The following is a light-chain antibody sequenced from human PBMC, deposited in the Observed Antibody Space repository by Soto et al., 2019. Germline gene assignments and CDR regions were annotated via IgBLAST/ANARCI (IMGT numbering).Light chain of an antibody. V-gene: IGKV3-15*01. CDR2: GAS. CDR3: QQYNSWPRT. Sequence: EIVMTQSPATLSVSPGERATLSCWASQSVSSNLAWYQQKPGQAPRLLIYGASTRATGIPARFSGSGSGTEFTLTISSLQSEDVAVYYCQQYNSWPRTFGQGTKVEIK. CDR1: QSVSSN. J-gene: IGKJ1*01.